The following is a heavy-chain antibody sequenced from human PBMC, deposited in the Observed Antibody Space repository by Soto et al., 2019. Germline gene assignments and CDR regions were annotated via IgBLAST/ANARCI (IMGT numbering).Heavy chain of an antibody. J-gene: IGHJ2*01. CDR2: ISPYNGNT. V-gene: IGHV1-18*01. CDR3: ARDGDRCTSTRCSPWPDTHFDL. CDR1: GYTFTNYG. D-gene: IGHD2-2*01. Sequence: QVQLVQSGDEVKKPGASVKVSCKASGYTFTNYGISWVRQAPGQGLEWMGWISPYNGNTKYPQKLQGRVTRTTDTSTRTSYMELRSLSSDDTAVYFCARDGDRCTSTRCSPWPDTHFDLWGRGTLVTVSS.